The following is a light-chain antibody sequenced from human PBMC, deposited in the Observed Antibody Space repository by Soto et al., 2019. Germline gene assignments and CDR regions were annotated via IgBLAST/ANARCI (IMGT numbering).Light chain of an antibody. V-gene: IGKV1D-16*01. Sequence: DIQMTQSPSSVSASVGDRVTITCRWSQGVSTWLAWYQQKPGKAPNLLIYTASSLQSGVPSRFSGSGSGTDFTLTISSLQPEDFATYFCQQYDDYPLTFGGGTKVDIK. J-gene: IGKJ4*01. CDR3: QQYDDYPLT. CDR1: QGVSTW. CDR2: TAS.